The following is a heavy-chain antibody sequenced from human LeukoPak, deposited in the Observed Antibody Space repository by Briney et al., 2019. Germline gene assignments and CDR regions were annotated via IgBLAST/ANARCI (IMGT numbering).Heavy chain of an antibody. CDR3: ANLISPDGDY. D-gene: IGHD2/OR15-2a*01. J-gene: IGHJ4*02. CDR1: GFTFSSYA. V-gene: IGHV3-23*01. Sequence: GGSLRLSSAASGFTFSSYAMSSVRQAPGKGLEWVSAISGSGGSTYYADSVKGRFTISRDNSKNTLYLQMNGLRAEDTAVYYCANLISPDGDYWGQGTLVTVSS. CDR2: ISGSGGST.